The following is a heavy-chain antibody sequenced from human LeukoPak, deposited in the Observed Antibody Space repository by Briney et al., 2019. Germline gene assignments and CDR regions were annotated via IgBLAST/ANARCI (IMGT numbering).Heavy chain of an antibody. J-gene: IGHJ5*02. CDR3: AKDHRITILGVVISNWFDP. D-gene: IGHD3-3*01. CDR1: GFTFSRYA. CDR2: ISDSGGST. V-gene: IGHV3-23*01. Sequence: GGSLRLSCAASGFTFSRYAMSWVRQAPGKGLEWVSGISDSGGSTYYADSVKGRFTISRDNSKNTLYLQMNSLRVEDTAVYYCAKDHRITILGVVISNWFDPWGQGTLVTISS.